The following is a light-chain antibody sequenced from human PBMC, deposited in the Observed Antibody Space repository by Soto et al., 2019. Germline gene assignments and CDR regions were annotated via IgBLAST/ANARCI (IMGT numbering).Light chain of an antibody. V-gene: IGKV3D-15*01. J-gene: IGKJ5*01. CDR1: QSVSGN. Sequence: IVLTQSPASLSVSPGERATLSCRASQSVSGNLVWYQQKPGQAPRLLIYGASTRATDVPARFSGSGSGTEFTLTITSLQSEDFAVYCCQQYNYWPLTFGPGTRLEIK. CDR3: QQYNYWPLT. CDR2: GAS.